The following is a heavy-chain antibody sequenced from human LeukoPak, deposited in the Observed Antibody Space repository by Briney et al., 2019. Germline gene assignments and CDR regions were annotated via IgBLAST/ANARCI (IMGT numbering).Heavy chain of an antibody. J-gene: IGHJ4*02. D-gene: IGHD4-17*01. CDR3: ATHGAVTTPFDY. CDR1: GYTFTSYD. CDR2: MNPNSGNT. Sequence: ASVKVSCKASGYTFTSYDINWVRRATGQGLEWMGWMNPNSGNTGYAQKFQGRVTITRNTSISTAYMELSSLRSEDTAVYYCATHGAVTTPFDYWGQGTLVTVSS. V-gene: IGHV1-8*03.